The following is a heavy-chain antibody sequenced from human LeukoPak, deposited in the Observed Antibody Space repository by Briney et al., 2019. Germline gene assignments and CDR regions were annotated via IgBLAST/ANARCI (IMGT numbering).Heavy chain of an antibody. Sequence: GESLKISCKGSGYSFSSYWIGWVRQMPGKGLEWMGLIHPGDSITRYSPSFQGQVTISADKSISTAYVQWSSLGASDTATYYCARHRHGGNLLDSWGQGTLVTVSS. CDR3: ARHRHGGNLLDS. CDR2: IHPGDSIT. J-gene: IGHJ4*02. CDR1: GYSFSSYW. D-gene: IGHD4-23*01. V-gene: IGHV5-51*01.